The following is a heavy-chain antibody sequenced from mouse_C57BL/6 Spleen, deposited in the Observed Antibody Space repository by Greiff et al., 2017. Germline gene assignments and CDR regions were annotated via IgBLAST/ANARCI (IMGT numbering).Heavy chain of an antibody. D-gene: IGHD3-1*01. CDR3: ARSGRSSYWYFDV. J-gene: IGHJ1*03. CDR1: GYTFTSYD. V-gene: IGHV1-85*01. Sequence: VQLQQSGPELVKPGASVKLSCKASGYTFTSYDINWVKQRPGQGLEWIGWIYPRDGSTKYNEKFKGKATLTVDTSSSTAYMELHSLTSEDSAVYFCARSGRSSYWYFDVWGTGTTVTVSS. CDR2: IYPRDGST.